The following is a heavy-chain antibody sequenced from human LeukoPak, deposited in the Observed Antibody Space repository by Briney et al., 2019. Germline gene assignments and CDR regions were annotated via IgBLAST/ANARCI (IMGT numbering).Heavy chain of an antibody. J-gene: IGHJ5*02. CDR1: GYSFTSYW. D-gene: IGHD3-16*02. CDR2: IISSDSCT. CDR3: ARTYYDYVWGSYRLNWFDP. V-gene: IGHV5-10-1*01. Sequence: GESLKISCKGSGYSFTSYWISWVRQMPGKGLEWMGRIISSDSCTNYSPSFQGHVTISADKSISTAYLQWSSLKASDTAMYYCARTYYDYVWGSYRLNWFDPWGQGTLVTVSS.